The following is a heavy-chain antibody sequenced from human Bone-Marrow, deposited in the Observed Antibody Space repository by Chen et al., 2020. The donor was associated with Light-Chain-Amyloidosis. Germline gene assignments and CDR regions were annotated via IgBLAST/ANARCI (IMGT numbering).Heavy chain of an antibody. J-gene: IGHJ4*02. CDR2: TNPEGGRT. V-gene: IGHV3-74*01. CDR1: TFTISEYW. D-gene: IGHD2-21*01. Sequence: EVQLVQSGGGLVQPGGSLRLSCAASTFTISEYWMHWVRQAPGKGLVWVARTNPEGGRTDHAGSGRGRFTIASDYARNTLYLQMRSLRAEDTAVYYCVKDFVGPRDYWGPGDLVTVSS. CDR3: VKDFVGPRDY.